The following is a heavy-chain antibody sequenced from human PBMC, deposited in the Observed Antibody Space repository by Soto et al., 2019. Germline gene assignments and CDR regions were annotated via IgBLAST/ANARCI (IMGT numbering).Heavy chain of an antibody. D-gene: IGHD6-6*01. CDR3: ARWYSSSYNWFDP. V-gene: IGHV4-34*01. CDR2: INHSGST. J-gene: IGHJ5*02. Sequence: QVQLQQWGAGLLKPSETLSLTCAVYGGSFSGYYWSWIRQPPGKGLEWIGEINHSGSTNYNPSLKSRVTISVDTSKNQFSLKLSSVTAADTAVYYCARWYSSSYNWFDPWGQGTLVTVSS. CDR1: GGSFSGYY.